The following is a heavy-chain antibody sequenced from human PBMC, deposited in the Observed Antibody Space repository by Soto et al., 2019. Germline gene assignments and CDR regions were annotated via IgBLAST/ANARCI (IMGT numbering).Heavy chain of an antibody. D-gene: IGHD1-26*01. J-gene: IGHJ4*02. V-gene: IGHV1-18*01. CDR2: INTYKGNI. CDR1: GYTFTDYG. Sequence: QVQLVQSGAAVKKPGASVRVSCKSSGYTFTDYGITWVRQAPGQGLEWMGWINTYKGNINYAQRLQGRVTVTTDTSTSTAYMELRSLTSDDTAVYYCARERGGYKHFDYWGQGALVTVSS. CDR3: ARERGGYKHFDY.